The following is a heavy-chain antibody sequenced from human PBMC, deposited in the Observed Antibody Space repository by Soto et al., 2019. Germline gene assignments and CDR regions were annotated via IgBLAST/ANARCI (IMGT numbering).Heavy chain of an antibody. Sequence: GGSLRLSCAASGFTFDDYTMHWVRQAPGKGLEWVSLISWDGGSTYYADSVKGRFTISRDNSKNSLYLQMNSLRTEDTALYYCAKDHYSSSSYYYYMDVWGKGTTVTVSS. CDR1: GFTFDDYT. D-gene: IGHD6-6*01. J-gene: IGHJ6*03. V-gene: IGHV3-43*01. CDR2: ISWDGGST. CDR3: AKDHYSSSSYYYYMDV.